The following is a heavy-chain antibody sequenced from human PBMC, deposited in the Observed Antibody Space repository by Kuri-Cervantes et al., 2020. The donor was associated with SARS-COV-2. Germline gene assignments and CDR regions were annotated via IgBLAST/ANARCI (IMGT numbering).Heavy chain of an antibody. CDR1: GGSFSAYY. Sequence: SETLSLTCAVYGGSFSAYYWSWIRQPPGKGLEWIGEINHSGSTNYNPSLKSRVTISVDTSKHQLSLKLSSVTAADTAVYYCAGSPGGVFDCWGQGTLVTGSS. CDR2: INHSGST. CDR3: AGSPGGVFDC. V-gene: IGHV4-34*01. D-gene: IGHD3-16*01. J-gene: IGHJ4*02.